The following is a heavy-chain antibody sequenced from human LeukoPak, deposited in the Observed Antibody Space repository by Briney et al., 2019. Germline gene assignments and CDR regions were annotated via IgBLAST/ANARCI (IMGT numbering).Heavy chain of an antibody. CDR3: ARWGYSSGWYRVYYFDY. Sequence: SETLSLTCAVYGGTFSGYYWSWIRQPPGKGLEWIGEINHSGSTNYNPSLKSRVTISVDTSKNQFSLKLSSVTAADTAVYYCARWGYSSGWYRVYYFDYWGQGTLVTVSS. CDR1: GGTFSGYY. CDR2: INHSGST. V-gene: IGHV4-34*01. J-gene: IGHJ4*02. D-gene: IGHD6-19*01.